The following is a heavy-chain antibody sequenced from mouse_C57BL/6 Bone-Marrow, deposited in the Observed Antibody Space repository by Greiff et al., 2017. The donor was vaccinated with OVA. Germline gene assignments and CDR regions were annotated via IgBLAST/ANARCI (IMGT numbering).Heavy chain of an antibody. CDR1: GYTFTDYY. CDR3: ARPRDGDGSPYGYFDV. CDR2: INPNNGGT. V-gene: IGHV1-26*01. Sequence: EVQLQQPGPELVKPGASVKISCKASGYTFTDYYMNWVKQSHGKSLEWIGDINPNNGGTSYNQKFKGKATLTVDKSSSTAYMQLRSLTSEDSAVYYGARPRDGDGSPYGYFDVWGTGTTVTVSS. J-gene: IGHJ1*03. D-gene: IGHD1-1*01.